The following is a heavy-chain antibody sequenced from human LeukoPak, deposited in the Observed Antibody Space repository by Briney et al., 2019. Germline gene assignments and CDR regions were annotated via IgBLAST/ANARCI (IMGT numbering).Heavy chain of an antibody. V-gene: IGHV4-4*02. CDR2: IYHSGST. D-gene: IGHD3-10*01. J-gene: IGHJ4*02. CDR1: GGSISSSNW. CDR3: ARHWFGEREYYFDY. Sequence: PSETLSLTCAVSGGSISSSNWWSWVRQPPGKGLEWIGEIYHSGSTNYNPSLKSRVTISVDKSKNQFSLKLSSVTAADTAVYYCARHWFGEREYYFDYWGQGTLVTVSS.